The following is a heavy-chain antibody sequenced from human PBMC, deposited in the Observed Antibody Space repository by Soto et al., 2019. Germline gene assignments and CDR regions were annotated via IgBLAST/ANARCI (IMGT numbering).Heavy chain of an antibody. Sequence: EVQLVESGGGFIQPGGSLRLSCAASGFTFSDYTMNWVRQAPGKGLEWVSHISSSSSVIYYADSVKGRFTISRDNAKNSRYLPMTSLRAEDTAVYYCTRLMDASGHEIWDHWGPGILVIVSS. V-gene: IGHV3-48*01. D-gene: IGHD3-10*01. CDR2: ISSSSSVI. J-gene: IGHJ4*02. CDR3: TRLMDASGHEIWDH. CDR1: GFTFSDYT.